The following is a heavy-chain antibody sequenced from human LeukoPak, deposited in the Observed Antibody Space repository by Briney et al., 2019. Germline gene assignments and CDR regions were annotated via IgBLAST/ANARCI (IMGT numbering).Heavy chain of an antibody. Sequence: GGSLRLSCAASGFIFSSYAMTCVRQAPGKGLEWVSVVSNSGGSADYADSVKGRFTISRDNSKNTLDLQMNSLRVEDTAVYYCAGCGNALCYWGQGTLVTVSS. CDR2: VSNSGGSA. V-gene: IGHV3-23*01. CDR3: AGCGNALCY. D-gene: IGHD4-23*01. J-gene: IGHJ4*02. CDR1: GFIFSSYA.